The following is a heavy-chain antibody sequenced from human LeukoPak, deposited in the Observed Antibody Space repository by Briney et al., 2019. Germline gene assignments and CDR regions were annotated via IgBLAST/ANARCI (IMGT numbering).Heavy chain of an antibody. CDR2: INRDGRDK. CDR3: ARDGQGGFLDQ. J-gene: IGHJ4*02. Sequence: GGSLRLSCAASGFRFSDFWMSWVRQAPGKGLEWVTNINRDGRDKFYVDSVKGRFTISRDNAKNSVYLELNSLRVEDTAVYFCARDGQGGFLDQWGQGTLVTVSS. CDR1: GFRFSDFW. V-gene: IGHV3-7*01. D-gene: IGHD3-10*01.